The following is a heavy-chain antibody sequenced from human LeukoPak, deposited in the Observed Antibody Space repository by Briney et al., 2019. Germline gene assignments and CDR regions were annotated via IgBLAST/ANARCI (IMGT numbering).Heavy chain of an antibody. D-gene: IGHD6-13*01. Sequence: PGGSLRLSCAASGFTFSSYSMNWVRQAPGKGLEWVSSISSSSSYIYYADSVKGRFTISRDNAKNSLYLQMNSLRAEDTAVYYCAKDPRRAIAAAGTWGQGTLVTVSS. CDR3: AKDPRRAIAAAGT. CDR1: GFTFSSYS. J-gene: IGHJ5*02. V-gene: IGHV3-21*04. CDR2: ISSSSSYI.